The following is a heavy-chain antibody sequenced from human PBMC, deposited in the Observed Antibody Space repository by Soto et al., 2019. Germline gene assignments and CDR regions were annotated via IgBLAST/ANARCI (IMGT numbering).Heavy chain of an antibody. V-gene: IGHV1-2*02. J-gene: IGHJ6*02. D-gene: IGHD6-19*01. Sequence: QVQLVQSGAEVRKPGASVKVSCKASGYPYTNSYMHWVRQAPGQGLEWMGWIHPNTGGTNYAQKFQGRVTMTRDTPVRTVYMELNRLTSDDTAIYFCASDFRTRGWFRQAGNFAMDVWGQGTTVTVS. CDR3: ASDFRTRGWFRQAGNFAMDV. CDR2: IHPNTGGT. CDR1: GYPYTNSY.